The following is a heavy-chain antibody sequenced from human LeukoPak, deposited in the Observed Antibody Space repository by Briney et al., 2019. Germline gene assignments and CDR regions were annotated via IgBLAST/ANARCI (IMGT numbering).Heavy chain of an antibody. CDR3: AREIFYDSSVHFDY. V-gene: IGHV4-61*08. J-gene: IGHJ4*02. D-gene: IGHD3-22*01. CDR1: GGSISSGDYY. CDR2: IYYSGST. Sequence: SETLSLTCTVSGGSISSGDYYWSWIRQPPGKGLEWIGYIYYSGSTNYNPSLKSRVTISVDTSKNQFSLKLSSVTAADTAVYYCAREIFYDSSVHFDYWGQGTLVTVSS.